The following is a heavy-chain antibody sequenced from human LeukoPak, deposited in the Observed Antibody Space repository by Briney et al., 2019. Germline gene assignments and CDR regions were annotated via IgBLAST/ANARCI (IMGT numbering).Heavy chain of an antibody. CDR2: IWYDGSNK. Sequence: GGSLRLSCAASGFTFSSYGMHWVRQAPGKGLEWVAVIWYDGSNKYYTDSVKGRFTISRDNSKNTLYLQMSSLRAEDTAVYYCARDKYSSSSYYFDYWGQGTLVTVSS. D-gene: IGHD6-6*01. J-gene: IGHJ4*02. CDR1: GFTFSSYG. V-gene: IGHV3-33*01. CDR3: ARDKYSSSSYYFDY.